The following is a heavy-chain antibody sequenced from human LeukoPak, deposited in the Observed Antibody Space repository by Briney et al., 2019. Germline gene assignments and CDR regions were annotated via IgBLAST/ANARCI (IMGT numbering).Heavy chain of an antibody. D-gene: IGHD3-10*01. V-gene: IGHV3-30*03. CDR3: ARVGYYAMDV. J-gene: IGHJ6*02. CDR2: ISHDGRND. Sequence: GGSLRLSCAASRFIFSNFDLHWVRQAPGKGLEWVAVISHDGRNDFYGDSVKGRFTISRDNSQNTLYLQMNSLRAEDTAVYYCARVGYYAMDVWGQGTTVTVSS. CDR1: RFIFSNFD.